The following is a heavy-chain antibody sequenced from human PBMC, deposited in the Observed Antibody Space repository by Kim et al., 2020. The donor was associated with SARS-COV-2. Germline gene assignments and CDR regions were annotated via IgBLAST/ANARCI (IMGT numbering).Heavy chain of an antibody. CDR1: GGSFSGYY. CDR3: ATGPIPSGFSDS. V-gene: IGHV4-34*01. CDR2: ISHRGST. Sequence: SETLSLTCAVYGGSFSGYYWSWIRQTPGKGLEWIGEISHRGSTNYNSSLKSRVTLSVDTSKNQFSLRLTSVTAADTSIYYCATGPIPSGFSDSWAQGNLV. J-gene: IGHJ4*02. D-gene: IGHD3-22*01.